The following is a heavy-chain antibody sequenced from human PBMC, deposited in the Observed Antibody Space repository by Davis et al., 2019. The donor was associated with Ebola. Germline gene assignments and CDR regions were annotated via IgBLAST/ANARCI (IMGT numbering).Heavy chain of an antibody. CDR2: ISAYNGNT. V-gene: IGHV1-18*01. J-gene: IGHJ6*02. Sequence: ASVKVSCKASGYTFTSYGISWVRQAPGQGLEWMGWISAYNGNTNYAQKLQGRVTMTTDTSTSTAYMELRSLRSDDTAVYYCARVSPGDIIAAHHYYYYYGMDVWGQGTTVTVSS. CDR3: ARVSPGDIIAAHHYYYYYGMDV. D-gene: IGHD6-6*01. CDR1: GYTFTSYG.